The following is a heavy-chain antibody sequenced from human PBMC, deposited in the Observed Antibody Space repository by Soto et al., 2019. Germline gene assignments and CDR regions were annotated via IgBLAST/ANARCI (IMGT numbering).Heavy chain of an antibody. CDR1: GFTFDDYD. D-gene: IGHD4-17*01. Sequence: EVQLVESGGGVVWPGGSLRLSCAASGFTFDDYDMSWGRQAPGKGLEWVSDINWNGGSTAYADSVKGRFTIARDNAKNSLYLQMNSLRAEDTALYYCARDVYGDSDAFDIWGQGTMVTVSS. CDR3: ARDVYGDSDAFDI. J-gene: IGHJ3*02. V-gene: IGHV3-20*04. CDR2: INWNGGST.